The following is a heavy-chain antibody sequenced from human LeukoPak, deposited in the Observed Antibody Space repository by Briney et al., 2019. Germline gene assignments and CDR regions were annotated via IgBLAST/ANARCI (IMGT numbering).Heavy chain of an antibody. CDR3: ARERSRYGSGSYYTHNYYYYYMDV. D-gene: IGHD3-10*01. V-gene: IGHV1-18*04. J-gene: IGHJ6*03. Sequence: ASVKVSCKASGYTFTSYYMHWVRQAPGQGLEWMGWIRVYNGNTNYAQKLQGRVTMTTDTSTSTAYMELRSLRSDDTAVYYCARERSRYGSGSYYTHNYYYYYMDVWGKGTTVTISS. CDR1: GYTFTSYY. CDR2: IRVYNGNT.